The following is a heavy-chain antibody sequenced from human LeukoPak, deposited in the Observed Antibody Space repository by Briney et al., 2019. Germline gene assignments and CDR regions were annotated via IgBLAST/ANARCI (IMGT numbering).Heavy chain of an antibody. CDR2: IYYSGST. V-gene: IGHV4-59*08. Sequence: PSETLSLTCTVSGGSISSYYWSWIRQPPVKGLEWIGYIYYSGSTNYNPSLKSRVTISVDTSKNQFSLKLSSVTAADTAVYYCARPIVPGRDDAFDIWGQGTMVTVSS. CDR1: GGSISSYY. J-gene: IGHJ3*02. D-gene: IGHD2-2*01. CDR3: ARPIVPGRDDAFDI.